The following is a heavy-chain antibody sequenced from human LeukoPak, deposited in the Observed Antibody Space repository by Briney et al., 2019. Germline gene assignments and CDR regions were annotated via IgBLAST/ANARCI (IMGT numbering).Heavy chain of an antibody. CDR3: ARDYRVAGHFDY. CDR1: GGSISSYY. CDR2: IYYSGST. J-gene: IGHJ4*02. V-gene: IGHV4-59*01. Sequence: SETLSLTCTVSGGSISSYYWSWIRQSPGKGLEWIVYIYYSGSTNYNPSLKSRVTISVDTSKNQFSLKLSSVTAADTAVYYCARDYRVAGHFDYWGQGTLVTVSS. D-gene: IGHD6-19*01.